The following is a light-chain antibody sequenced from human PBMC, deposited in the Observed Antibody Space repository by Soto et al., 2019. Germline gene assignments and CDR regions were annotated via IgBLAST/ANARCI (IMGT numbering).Light chain of an antibody. Sequence: QAVVTQPPSVSGAPGQRVTISCTGSSSNFGAGYAVHWYQQLPGTAPKVLIYGNNNRPSGVPDRFSGSKSGTSASLAITGLQAEDEADYYCQSYDSSLNGRLFGGGTKLTVL. CDR3: QSYDSSLNGRL. V-gene: IGLV1-40*01. CDR1: SSNFGAGYA. J-gene: IGLJ2*01. CDR2: GNN.